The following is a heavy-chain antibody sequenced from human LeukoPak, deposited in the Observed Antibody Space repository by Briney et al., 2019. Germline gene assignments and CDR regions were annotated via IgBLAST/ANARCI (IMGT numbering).Heavy chain of an antibody. CDR1: GFTFSDHY. V-gene: IGHV3-23*01. J-gene: IGHJ3*02. CDR3: AKGPYYYDSSAYHYGAFDI. Sequence: GGSLRLSCAASGFTFSDHYMDWVRQAPGKGLEWVSTISGSGGSTYHADSVKGRFTISRDNSKNTLYLQMNSLRAEDTAVYYCAKGPYYYDSSAYHYGAFDIWGQGTMVTVSS. D-gene: IGHD3-22*01. CDR2: ISGSGGST.